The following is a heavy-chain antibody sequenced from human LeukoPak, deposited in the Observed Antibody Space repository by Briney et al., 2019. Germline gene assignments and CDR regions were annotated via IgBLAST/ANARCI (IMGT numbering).Heavy chain of an antibody. CDR3: VRGRGSYGWFDP. D-gene: IGHD3-10*01. V-gene: IGHV3-74*01. CDR2: ISGDGTAR. CDR1: GFTSSSYW. J-gene: IGHJ5*02. Sequence: GGSLRLSCAASGFTSSSYWMHWVRQVPGRGLVWVSRISGDGTARNYADSVKGRFTISRDDAKNTVDLQMNSLRGEDTAVYYCVRGRGSYGWFDPWGQGTLVTVSS.